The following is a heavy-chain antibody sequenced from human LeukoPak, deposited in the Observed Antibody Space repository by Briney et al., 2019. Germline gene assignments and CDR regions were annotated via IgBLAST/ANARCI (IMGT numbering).Heavy chain of an antibody. V-gene: IGHV3-21*01. Sequence: GGSLRLSCAASGFTFSSYTMNWIRQAPGKGLEWVSSMSSSGSHIYYADSMKGRFTISRDNSKNTLYLQMNSLRAEDTAVYYCARNWGFRKSGAFDIWGQGTMVTVSS. J-gene: IGHJ3*02. CDR3: ARNWGFRKSGAFDI. D-gene: IGHD7-27*01. CDR2: MSSSGSHI. CDR1: GFTFSSYT.